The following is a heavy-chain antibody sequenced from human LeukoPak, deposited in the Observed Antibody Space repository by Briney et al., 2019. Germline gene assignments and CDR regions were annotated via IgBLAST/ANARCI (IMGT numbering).Heavy chain of an antibody. Sequence: GGSLRLSCAASGFTLSNAWMNWVRQAPGKGLEWVTFIQYDGGNKNYADSVRGRFTISRDNSKNTLYLQMNSLRAEDTAVYYCATDVYYRDSTGYFDNWGQGTLVTVSS. J-gene: IGHJ4*03. CDR3: ATDVYYRDSTGYFDN. V-gene: IGHV3-30*02. CDR2: IQYDGGNK. CDR1: GFTLSNAW. D-gene: IGHD3-16*01.